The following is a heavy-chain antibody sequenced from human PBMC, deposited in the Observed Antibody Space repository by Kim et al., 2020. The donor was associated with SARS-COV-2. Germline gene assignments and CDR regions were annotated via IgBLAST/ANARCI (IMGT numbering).Heavy chain of an antibody. CDR1: GGTFSSYA. D-gene: IGHD3-9*01. J-gene: IGHJ4*02. Sequence: SVKISCKASGGTFSSYAISWVRQAPGQGLEWMGGIIPIFGTANYAQKFQGRVSITADESTSTAYMELSSLRSEDTAVYYCASRGRRTGSWGPPDYWGQGTLVTVSS. V-gene: IGHV1-69*13. CDR3: ASRGRRTGSWGPPDY. CDR2: IIPIFGTA.